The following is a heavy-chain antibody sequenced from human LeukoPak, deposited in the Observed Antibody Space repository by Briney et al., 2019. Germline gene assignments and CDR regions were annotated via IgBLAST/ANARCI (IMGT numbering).Heavy chain of an antibody. D-gene: IGHD3-3*01. Sequence: WASVNVSCTASGYTFTSYYMHWVRQAPGQGLEWMGIINPSGGSTSYAQKFQGRVTMTRDTSTSTVYMELSSLRSEDTAVYYCARDHNRQSLYYDFWSAPRGTWFDPWGQGTLVTVSS. J-gene: IGHJ5*02. CDR2: INPSGGST. CDR3: ARDHNRQSLYYDFWSAPRGTWFDP. V-gene: IGHV1-46*01. CDR1: GYTFTSYY.